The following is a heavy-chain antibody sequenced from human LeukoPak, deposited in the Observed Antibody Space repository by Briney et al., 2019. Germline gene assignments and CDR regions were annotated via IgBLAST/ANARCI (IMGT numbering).Heavy chain of an antibody. CDR1: GGSFSGYY. Sequence: SETLSLXCAVYGGSFSGYYWSWIRQPPGKGLEWIGEINHSGNTNYIPSLKSRVTISVDTSKNQFSLQLSSVTAADTAVYYCARGLGYCSSTSCSFDYWGQGTLVTVSS. D-gene: IGHD2-2*01. V-gene: IGHV4-34*01. CDR3: ARGLGYCSSTSCSFDY. CDR2: INHSGNT. J-gene: IGHJ4*02.